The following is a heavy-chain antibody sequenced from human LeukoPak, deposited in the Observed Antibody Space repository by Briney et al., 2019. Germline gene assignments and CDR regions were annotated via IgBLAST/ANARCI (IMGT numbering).Heavy chain of an antibody. J-gene: IGHJ4*02. D-gene: IGHD6-19*01. CDR1: GFTFDDYA. CDR3: AKGSQATSSGWADY. V-gene: IGHV3-9*01. CDR2: ISWNGGSI. Sequence: GGSLRLSCAASGFTFDDYAMHWVRQAPGKGLEWVSGISWNGGSIGYADSVKGRFTISRDNAKNSLYLQMNSLRPEDTALYYCAKGSQATSSGWADYWGQGTRVAVSS.